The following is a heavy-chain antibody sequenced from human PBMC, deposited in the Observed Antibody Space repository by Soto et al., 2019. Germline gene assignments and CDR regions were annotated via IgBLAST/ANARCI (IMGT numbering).Heavy chain of an antibody. J-gene: IGHJ5*02. CDR3: VRAYYDTSGYSLDP. Sequence: SETLSLTCTVSGGSISSYYWSWIRQPPGKGLEWIGYIYYESTNYNPSLKSRVFISVDTAKNQFSLRLTSVTASDTAVYYCVRAYYDTSGYSLDPWGQGTLVTVS. CDR2: IYYEST. CDR1: GGSISSYY. V-gene: IGHV4-59*01. D-gene: IGHD3-22*01.